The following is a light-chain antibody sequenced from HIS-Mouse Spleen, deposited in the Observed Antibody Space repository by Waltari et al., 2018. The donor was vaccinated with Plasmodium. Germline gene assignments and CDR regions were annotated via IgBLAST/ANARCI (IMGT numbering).Light chain of an antibody. J-gene: IGKJ2*01. V-gene: IGKV1-9*01. CDR2: AAS. CDR1: QGIISY. CDR3: QQLNSYPYT. Sequence: DIQLTQSPSFLPASVGDRVTITSLASQGIISYLAWYQQKPGKAPKLLSYAASTLQSVVPSRFSGSGSGTEFTLTISSLQPEDFATYYCQQLNSYPYTFGQGTKLEIK.